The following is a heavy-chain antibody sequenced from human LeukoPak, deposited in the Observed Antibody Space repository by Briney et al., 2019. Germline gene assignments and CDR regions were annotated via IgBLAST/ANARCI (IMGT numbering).Heavy chain of an antibody. CDR2: IYTSGST. Sequence: SETLSLTCTVSGGSISSSSYYWGWIRQPPGKGLEWIGRIYTSGSTYYNPSLESRVTISVDRSKNQFSLKLSSVTAADTAVYYCARGTHSSGWPNFDYWGQGTLVTVSS. D-gene: IGHD6-19*01. V-gene: IGHV4-39*07. CDR3: ARGTHSSGWPNFDY. CDR1: GGSISSSSYY. J-gene: IGHJ4*02.